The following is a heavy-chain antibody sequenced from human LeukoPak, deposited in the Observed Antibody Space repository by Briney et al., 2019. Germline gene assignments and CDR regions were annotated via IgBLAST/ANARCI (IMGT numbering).Heavy chain of an antibody. CDR2: IYYSGST. D-gene: IGHD4-23*01. V-gene: IGHV4-31*03. CDR1: GGSISSGGYY. Sequence: SETLSLTCTVSGGSISSGGYYWSWIRQHPGKGLEWIGYIYYSGSTYYNPSLKSRVTISVDTSKNQFSLKLSSVTAADTGVYYCARAGAYYGGNPQGAFDIWGQGTMVTVSS. CDR3: ARAGAYYGGNPQGAFDI. J-gene: IGHJ3*02.